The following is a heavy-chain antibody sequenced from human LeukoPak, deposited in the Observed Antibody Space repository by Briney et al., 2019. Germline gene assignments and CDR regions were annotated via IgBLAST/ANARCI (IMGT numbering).Heavy chain of an antibody. V-gene: IGHV4-38-2*01. CDR2: IYHSGST. CDR3: ARRVNNGYYPDF. D-gene: IGHD3-3*01. Sequence: SETLSLTCAVSGYSISSGYYWDWIRQPPGKGLEWIGSIYHSGSTYYNPSLKSRVTISVDTSKNQFSLKLSSVTAADTAMYYCARRVNNGYYPDFWGQGTLVTVSS. CDR1: GYSISSGYY. J-gene: IGHJ4*02.